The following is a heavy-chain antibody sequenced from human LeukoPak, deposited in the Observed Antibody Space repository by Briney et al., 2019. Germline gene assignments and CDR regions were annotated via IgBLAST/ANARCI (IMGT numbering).Heavy chain of an antibody. CDR2: IWYDGSNK. Sequence: PGGSLRLSCAASGFTFSSYGMHWVRQAPGKGLEWVAVIWYDGSNKYYADSVKGRFTISRDNSKNTLYLQMNSLRAEDTAVYYCARARPYWGGELSLEFDYWGQGTLVTVSS. J-gene: IGHJ4*02. D-gene: IGHD3-16*02. CDR3: ARARPYWGGELSLEFDY. CDR1: GFTFSSYG. V-gene: IGHV3-33*08.